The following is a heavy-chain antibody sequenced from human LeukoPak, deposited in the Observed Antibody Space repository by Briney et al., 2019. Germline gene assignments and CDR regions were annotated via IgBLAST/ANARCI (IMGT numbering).Heavy chain of an antibody. CDR2: ISSISSYI. D-gene: IGHD1-7*01. CDR3: ASRELSSLLSA. V-gene: IGHV3-21*01. Sequence: PGGSLRLSCTASGFTFGDYAMTWVRQAPGKGLEWVSSISSISSYIYYADSVKGRFTISRDNAKNSLYLQMNSLRAEDTAVYYCASRELSSLLSAWGQGTLVTVSS. J-gene: IGHJ5*02. CDR1: GFTFGDYA.